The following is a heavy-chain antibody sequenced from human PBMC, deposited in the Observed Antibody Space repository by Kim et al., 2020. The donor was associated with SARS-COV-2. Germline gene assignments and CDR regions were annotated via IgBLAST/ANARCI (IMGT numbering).Heavy chain of an antibody. CDR2: ISWNSGSI. D-gene: IGHD3-10*01. CDR1: GFTFDDYA. Sequence: GGSLRLSCAASGFTFDDYAMHWVRQAPGKGLEWVSGISWNSGSIGYADSVKGRFTISRDNAKNSLYLQMNSLRAEDTALYYCAKDLGVTMVRGVGDAFDIWGQGTMVTVSS. J-gene: IGHJ3*02. V-gene: IGHV3-9*01. CDR3: AKDLGVTMVRGVGDAFDI.